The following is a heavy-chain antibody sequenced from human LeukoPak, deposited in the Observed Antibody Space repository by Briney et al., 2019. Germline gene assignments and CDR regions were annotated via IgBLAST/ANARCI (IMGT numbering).Heavy chain of an antibody. CDR1: GFTFSSYA. D-gene: IGHD6-13*01. Sequence: PGGSLRLSCAASGFTFSSYAMHWVRQAPGKGLEWVAVMSYDGSNKYYADSVKGRFTISRDNSKNTLYLQMNSLRAEDTAVYYCARDTGYSSSWRGSGRFDPWGQGTLVTVSS. V-gene: IGHV3-30-3*01. J-gene: IGHJ5*02. CDR3: ARDTGYSSSWRGSGRFDP. CDR2: MSYDGSNK.